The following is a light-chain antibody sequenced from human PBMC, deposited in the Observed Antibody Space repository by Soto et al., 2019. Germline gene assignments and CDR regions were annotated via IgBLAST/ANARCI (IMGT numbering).Light chain of an antibody. J-gene: IGKJ1*01. CDR2: DAS. CDR1: QSISSW. Sequence: DIQMTQSPSTLSASVGDRVTITCRASQSISSWLAWYQQKPGKAPKLLIYDASSLESGVPSRFSGSGSGTESTLTISSLQPEDFATYYCLQDYNYAWTFGQGTKVDIK. CDR3: LQDYNYAWT. V-gene: IGKV1-5*01.